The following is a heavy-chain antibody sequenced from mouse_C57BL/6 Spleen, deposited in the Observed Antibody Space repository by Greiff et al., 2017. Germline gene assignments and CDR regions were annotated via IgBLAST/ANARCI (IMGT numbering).Heavy chain of an antibody. CDR1: GFTFSSYG. Sequence: EVKLVESGGDLVKPGGSLKLSCAASGFTFSSYGMSWVRQTPDKRLEWVATISSGGSYTYYPDSVKGRFTISRDNAKNTLYLQMSSLKSEDTAMYYCARGGNYFYYAMDYWGQGTSVTVSS. D-gene: IGHD2-1*01. V-gene: IGHV5-6*01. J-gene: IGHJ4*01. CDR3: ARGGNYFYYAMDY. CDR2: ISSGGSYT.